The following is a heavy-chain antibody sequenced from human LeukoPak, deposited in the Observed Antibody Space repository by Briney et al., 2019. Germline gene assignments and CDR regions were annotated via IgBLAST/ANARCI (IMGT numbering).Heavy chain of an antibody. J-gene: IGHJ4*02. V-gene: IGHV3-21*01. CDR2: ISSSSSYI. CDR3: ARDQRSSGWYGRSGVLDFDY. Sequence: GGSLRLSCAASGFTFSSYSMNWVRQAPGKGLEWVSSISSSSSYIYYADSVKGRFTISRDNAKNSLYLQMNSLRAEDTAVYYCARDQRSSGWYGRSGVLDFDYWGQGTLVTVSS. D-gene: IGHD6-19*01. CDR1: GFTFSSYS.